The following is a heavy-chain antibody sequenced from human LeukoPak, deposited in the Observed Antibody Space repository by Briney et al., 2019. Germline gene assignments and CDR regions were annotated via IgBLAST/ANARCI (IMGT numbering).Heavy chain of an antibody. V-gene: IGHV4-38-2*02. D-gene: IGHD1-20*01. CDR3: ARHPLTGTTNAFDI. J-gene: IGHJ3*02. Sequence: SETLSLTCTVSGYSISSGYYWGWIRQPPGKGLEWIGSIYFSGSTYYNPSLKSRVTISVDTSKNQFSLKLSSVTAADTAVYYCARHPLTGTTNAFDIWGQGTMVTVSS. CDR2: IYFSGST. CDR1: GYSISSGYY.